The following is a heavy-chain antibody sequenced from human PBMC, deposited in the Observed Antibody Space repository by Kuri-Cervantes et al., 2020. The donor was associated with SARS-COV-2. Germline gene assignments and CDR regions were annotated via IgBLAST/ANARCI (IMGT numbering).Heavy chain of an antibody. CDR3: ACPHGYFDFWSGKTPFDN. CDR2: IIPVSTTP. V-gene: IGHV1-69*13. Sequence: SVKVSCKASGGTFNNYAISWVRQASGQGLEWMGGIIPVSTTPTYAQKFHGRVTLSADESTSTVYMELSSLTSEDTAMYYCACPHGYFDFWSGKTPFDNWGQGTLVTVSS. D-gene: IGHD3-3*01. J-gene: IGHJ4*02. CDR1: GGTFNNYA.